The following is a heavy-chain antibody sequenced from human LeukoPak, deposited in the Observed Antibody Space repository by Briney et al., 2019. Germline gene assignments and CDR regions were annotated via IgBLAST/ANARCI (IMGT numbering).Heavy chain of an antibody. Sequence: GGSLRLSCAASGFSFSSYWMSWVRQALGKGLEGVAKIKQVGSEKYYVDSVKGRFTIYRDNAKNSLYLQMNSMRAEDTAVYYCVRDQGKAVAGTSSPFDIWGQGTMVTVSS. CDR1: GFSFSSYW. CDR3: VRDQGKAVAGTSSPFDI. J-gene: IGHJ3*02. V-gene: IGHV3-7*01. D-gene: IGHD6-19*01. CDR2: IKQVGSEK.